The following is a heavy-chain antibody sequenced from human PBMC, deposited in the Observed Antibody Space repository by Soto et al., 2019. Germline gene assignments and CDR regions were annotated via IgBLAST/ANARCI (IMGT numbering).Heavy chain of an antibody. CDR3: VREYKHLGA. Sequence: GGSLRLSCAASGFTFSDYWMTWVRQAPGKGLEWVANINQGGSNKFYVDSVKGRFTISRDNAKNSLYLQMNNLRDEDTAVYYCVREYKHLGAWGQGTLVTVSS. D-gene: IGHD1-1*01. V-gene: IGHV3-7*01. CDR1: GFTFSDYW. J-gene: IGHJ4*02. CDR2: INQGGSNK.